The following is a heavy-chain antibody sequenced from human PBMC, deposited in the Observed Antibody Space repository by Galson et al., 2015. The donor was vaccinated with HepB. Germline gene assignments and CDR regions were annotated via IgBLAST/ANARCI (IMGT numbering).Heavy chain of an antibody. Sequence: SLRLSCAASGFTFTSYAMSWVRQAPRKGLEWVSAISASDVKPFYADSMKGRFTISRDNPRNTVSLQMNSLRDEDTAVYYCAKWGVWGVFEYWGQGILVTVSS. D-gene: IGHD3-16*01. J-gene: IGHJ4*02. CDR3: AKWGVWGVFEY. CDR2: ISASDVKP. V-gene: IGHV3-23*01. CDR1: GFTFTSYA.